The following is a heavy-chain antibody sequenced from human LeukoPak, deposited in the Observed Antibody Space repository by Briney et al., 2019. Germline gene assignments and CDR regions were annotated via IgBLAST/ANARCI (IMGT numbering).Heavy chain of an antibody. CDR2: IGISSGNT. CDR1: GFTFSSYS. D-gene: IGHD2-2*01. CDR3: ARDTKYAFDN. Sequence: GGSLRLSCAASGFTFSSYSMDWVRQAPGKGLEWISYIGISSGNTKYADSVKGRFTISGDKAKNSVYLQMNSLRVEDTAVYYCARDTKYAFDNWGQGTLVTVSS. V-gene: IGHV3-48*01. J-gene: IGHJ4*02.